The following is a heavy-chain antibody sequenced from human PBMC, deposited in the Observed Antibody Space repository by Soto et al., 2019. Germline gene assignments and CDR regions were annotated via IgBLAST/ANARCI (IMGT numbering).Heavy chain of an antibody. D-gene: IGHD2-15*01. CDR3: ARMTCSGGSCYFYYYGMDV. Sequence: ASVKVSCKASGGTFSSYAISWVRQAPGQGLEWMGGIIPIFGTANYAQKFQGRVTITADESTSTAYMELSSLRSEDTAVYYCARMTCSGGSCYFYYYGMDVWGQGTTVTVSS. J-gene: IGHJ6*02. CDR1: GGTFSSYA. CDR2: IIPIFGTA. V-gene: IGHV1-69*13.